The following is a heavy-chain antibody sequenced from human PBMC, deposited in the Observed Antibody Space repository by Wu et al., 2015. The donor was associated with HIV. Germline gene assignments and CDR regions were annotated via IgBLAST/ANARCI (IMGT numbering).Heavy chain of an antibody. CDR3: ARNRDGLPRFDY. D-gene: IGHD5-24*01. V-gene: IGHV1-2*02. CDR2: INPNSGGT. Sequence: QVQLVQSGTQVRKPGASVKVSCKASGYTFTGYYMHWVRQAPGQGLEWMGWINPNSGGTNYAQKFQGRVTMTRDTSISTAYMELSRLRSDDTAVYYCARNRDGLPRFDYWGQGTLVTSPQ. J-gene: IGHJ4*02. CDR1: GYTFTGYY.